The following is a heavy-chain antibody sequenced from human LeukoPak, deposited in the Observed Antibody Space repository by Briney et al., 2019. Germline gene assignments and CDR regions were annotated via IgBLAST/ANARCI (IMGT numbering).Heavy chain of an antibody. CDR2: ISSSGSIT. Sequence: GGSLRLSCAASEFTFSSYSMNWVRQAPGKGLEWVSHISSSGSITYYGDSVKGRITISRDDAKNSVSLYMNSLRAEDSAVYYCARPGITAFDIWGQGTMVTVSS. CDR1: EFTFSSYS. V-gene: IGHV3-48*01. CDR3: ARPGITAFDI. D-gene: IGHD3-10*01. J-gene: IGHJ3*02.